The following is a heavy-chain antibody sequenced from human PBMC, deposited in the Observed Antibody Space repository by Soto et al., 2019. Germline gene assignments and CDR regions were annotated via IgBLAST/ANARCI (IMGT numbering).Heavy chain of an antibody. CDR1: GGSISSGGYY. CDR3: ARDIHTTSPWFDP. CDR2: IYYSGST. J-gene: IGHJ5*02. V-gene: IGHV4-31*03. D-gene: IGHD1-1*01. Sequence: SETLSLTCTVSGGSISSGGYYWSRIRQHPGKGLERIGYIYYSGSTYYNPSLKSRVTISVDTSKNQFSLKLSSVTAADTAVYYCARDIHTTSPWFDPWAQGTLVTVSS.